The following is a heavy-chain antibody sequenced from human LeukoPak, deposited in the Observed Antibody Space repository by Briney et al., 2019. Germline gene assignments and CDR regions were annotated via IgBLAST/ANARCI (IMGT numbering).Heavy chain of an antibody. CDR1: GLTVSSNC. Sequence: GGSLRLSCAASGLTVSSNCMSWVRQAPGKGLEWVSFIYSGGNTYYADSVKGRFTISRDNSKNTVHLQMNSLRAEDTAMYYCARRSGVHAFDMWGQGTMVTVSP. J-gene: IGHJ3*02. CDR3: ARRSGVHAFDM. V-gene: IGHV3-53*01. CDR2: IYSGGNT. D-gene: IGHD3-10*01.